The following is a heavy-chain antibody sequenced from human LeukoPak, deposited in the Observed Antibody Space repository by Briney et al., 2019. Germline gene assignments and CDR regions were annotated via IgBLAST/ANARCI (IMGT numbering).Heavy chain of an antibody. CDR2: IYDNGGT. J-gene: IGHJ4*02. Sequence: SETLSLTGAVSGGSTSSYYWNWLRQPPGRGLEWIGFIYDNGGTSYNPSLTSRVTMSLDTSKNQFSLKLTSVTAADTAVYYCARENYSGNSFLFDYWGQGTLVTVSS. CDR3: ARENYSGNSFLFDY. D-gene: IGHD4-23*01. CDR1: GGSTSSYY. V-gene: IGHV4-59*01.